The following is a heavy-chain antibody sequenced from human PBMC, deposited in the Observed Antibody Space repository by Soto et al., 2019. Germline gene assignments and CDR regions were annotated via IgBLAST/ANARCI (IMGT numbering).Heavy chain of an antibody. D-gene: IGHD6-19*01. Sequence: PSETLSLTCAVSGGSISSSSFHWGWIRQPPGKGLEWIGSIYYSGSTYYSPSLRSRVTISVDTSKNQFSLQLKSVTAADTALYYCARFSGSYYYAMDVWGQGSTVTVSS. CDR3: ARFSGSYYYAMDV. J-gene: IGHJ6*02. V-gene: IGHV4-39*01. CDR1: GGSISSSSFH. CDR2: IYYSGST.